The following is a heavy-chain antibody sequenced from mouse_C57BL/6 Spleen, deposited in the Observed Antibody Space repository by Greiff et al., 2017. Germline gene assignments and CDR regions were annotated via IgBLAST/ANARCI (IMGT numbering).Heavy chain of an antibody. V-gene: IGHV1-52*01. CDR2: IDPSDSET. D-gene: IGHD2-12*01. Sequence: QVQLQQPGAELVRPGSSVKLSCKASGYTFTSYWMHWVKQRPIQGLEWIGNIDPSDSETHYNQKFKDKATLTVDKSSSTAYMQLSSLTSEDSAVYYCARPGLCYDDAYAMDYWGQGTSVTVSS. CDR3: ARPGLCYDDAYAMDY. J-gene: IGHJ4*01. CDR1: GYTFTSYW.